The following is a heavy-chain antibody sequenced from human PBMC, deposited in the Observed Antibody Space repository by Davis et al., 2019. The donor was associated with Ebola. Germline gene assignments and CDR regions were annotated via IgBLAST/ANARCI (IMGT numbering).Heavy chain of an antibody. CDR2: IDPSDSYT. CDR1: GYSFTSYW. J-gene: IGHJ3*01. D-gene: IGHD2-2*01. Sequence: PGGSLRLSCKGSGYSFTSYWISWVRQMPGKGLEWMGRIDPSDSYTNYSPSFQGQVTISADKSSRTAFLQWNSLKASDTAMYYCARPKYSTSWPDSFDVWGQGSMVTVSS. CDR3: ARPKYSTSWPDSFDV. V-gene: IGHV5-10-1*04.